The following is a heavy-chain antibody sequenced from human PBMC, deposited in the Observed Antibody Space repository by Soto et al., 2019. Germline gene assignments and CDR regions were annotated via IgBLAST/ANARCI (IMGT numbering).Heavy chain of an antibody. CDR1: GFTLSSHY. J-gene: IGHJ4*02. CDR2: MNPDGREK. Sequence: EVQLVESGGGLVQPGGSLRLSCAVSGFTLSSHYMSRVRQAPGQGLEWVAAMNPDGREKYYVDSLKGRFTISRDDAQKSLYLEMSSLRVEDTAVYYCARGGASEFWGQGTLVAVSS. CDR3: ARGGASEF. D-gene: IGHD1-26*01. V-gene: IGHV3-7*05.